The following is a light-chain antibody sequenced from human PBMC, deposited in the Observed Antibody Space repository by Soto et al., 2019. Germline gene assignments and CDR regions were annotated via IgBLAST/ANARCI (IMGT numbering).Light chain of an antibody. V-gene: IGKV3-20*01. J-gene: IGKJ1*01. CDR3: QQYGSSPRT. Sequence: EIVLTQSPGSLSLSPGERATLSCRASQSVSSSYLDWYQQKPGQAPRPLIYGASSRATGIADRFSGSGSGTDFTLTISRMEPEDFAVYYCQQYGSSPRTFGQGTKVDIK. CDR1: QSVSSSY. CDR2: GAS.